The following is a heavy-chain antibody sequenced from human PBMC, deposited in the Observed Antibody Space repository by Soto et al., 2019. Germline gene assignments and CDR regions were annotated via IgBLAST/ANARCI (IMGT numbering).Heavy chain of an antibody. J-gene: IGHJ1*01. CDR1: GFTFSRCS. CDR2: ISSTTNYI. Sequence: GGSLILSCAASGFTFSRCSMNWVRQAPGKGLEWASSISSTTNYIYYGDSMKGRFTISRDNAKNSLYLEMNSLRAEDTAAYYCTREPEDLTSNQDHWAQGTVVNLPS. V-gene: IGHV3-21*06. D-gene: IGHD2-2*01. CDR3: TREPEDLTSNQDH.